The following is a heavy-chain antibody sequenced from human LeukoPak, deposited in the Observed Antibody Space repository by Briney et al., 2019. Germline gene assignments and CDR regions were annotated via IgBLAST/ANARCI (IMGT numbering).Heavy chain of an antibody. CDR2: ISGSGGNT. CDR1: GFTFSSYA. Sequence: GGSLRLSCAASGFTFSSYAMSWVRQAPGKGLEWVSAISGSGGNTYYADSVKGRFTISRDNSKNTLYVQMNSLRVDDTAVYYCAKAPRFGDHAAEYFYYYMDVWGKGTTVTVSS. CDR3: AKAPRFGDHAAEYFYYYMDV. V-gene: IGHV3-23*01. J-gene: IGHJ6*03. D-gene: IGHD3-16*01.